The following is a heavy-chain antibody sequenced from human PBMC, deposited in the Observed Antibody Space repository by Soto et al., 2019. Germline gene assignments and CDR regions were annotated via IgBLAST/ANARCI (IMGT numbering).Heavy chain of an antibody. CDR2: ITPFNDNT. CDR1: GYTFTTSG. CDR3: ARIEKGDNVHPLDN. D-gene: IGHD2-21*02. J-gene: IGHJ4*02. Sequence: QINLVQSGGEVKKPGATVKVSCTTSGYTFTTSGISWVRQSPGQGLEWMRWITPFNDNTNYAQNLQGRVTMTTETSTKTAYVEQRSLTSDDTDVYYCARIEKGDNVHPLDNWAPGSLVIVSS. V-gene: IGHV1-18*01.